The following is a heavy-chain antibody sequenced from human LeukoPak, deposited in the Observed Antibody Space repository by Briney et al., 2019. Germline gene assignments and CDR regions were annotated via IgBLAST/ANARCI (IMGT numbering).Heavy chain of an antibody. J-gene: IGHJ4*02. V-gene: IGHV4-59*01. Sequence: PSETLSLTCTVSGGSISSYYWSWIRQPRGKGLEWIGYIYYSGSTNYNPSLKSRVTISVDTSKNQFSLKLSSVTAADTAVYYCARDKMAIDYWGQGTLVTVSS. CDR2: IYYSGST. D-gene: IGHD5-24*01. CDR3: ARDKMAIDY. CDR1: GGSISSYY.